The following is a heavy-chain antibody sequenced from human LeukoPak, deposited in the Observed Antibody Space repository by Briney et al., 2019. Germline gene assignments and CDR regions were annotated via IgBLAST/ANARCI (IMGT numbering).Heavy chain of an antibody. J-gene: IGHJ4*02. CDR3: SRDPRHNDY. CDR1: GFAFDDYG. V-gene: IGHV3-20*04. Sequence: PGGSLRLSCTSSGFAFDDYGMGWVRQAPGKGLEWVSGINWNGDSTNYADSVKGRFTISRDNAKNSLYLHMNSLTVEDTAVYYCSRDPRHNDYWGQGTLVTVSS. CDR2: INWNGDST.